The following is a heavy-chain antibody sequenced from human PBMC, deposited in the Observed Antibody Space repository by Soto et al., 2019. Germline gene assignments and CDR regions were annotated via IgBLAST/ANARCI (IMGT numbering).Heavy chain of an antibody. CDR1: GGTFSSSA. Sequence: QVQLVQSGAEMKEPGSSVKVSCKTSGGTFSSSAISWLRQAPGQGLEWMGGIIPLFRTPDYAQKFQGRVTIAADESTSTAYMERSSLRSEDTAVYYCARDNDRLQLGGNYYHMLDVWGQGTTIPVSS. CDR3: ARDNDRLQLGGNYYHMLDV. D-gene: IGHD1-26*01. V-gene: IGHV1-69*12. J-gene: IGHJ6*02. CDR2: IIPLFRTP.